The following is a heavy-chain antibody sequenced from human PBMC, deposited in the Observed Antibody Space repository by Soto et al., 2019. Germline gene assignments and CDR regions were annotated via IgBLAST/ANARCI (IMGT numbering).Heavy chain of an antibody. J-gene: IGHJ4*02. Sequence: GGSLRLSCAAFGFTFSDHYMDWVRQAPGKGLEWVGFIRSKAYGGTTEYAASVKGRFTISRDDSKSIAYLQMNSLKTEDTAVYYCTRSYDSSGYYKSPWDYWGQGTLVTVSS. CDR2: IRSKAYGGTT. V-gene: IGHV3-49*04. CDR3: TRSYDSSGYYKSPWDY. CDR1: GFTFSDHY. D-gene: IGHD3-22*01.